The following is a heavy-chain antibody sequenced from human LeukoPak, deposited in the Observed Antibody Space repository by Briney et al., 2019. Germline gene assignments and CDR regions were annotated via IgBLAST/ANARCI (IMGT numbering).Heavy chain of an antibody. Sequence: ASVKVSCKVSGYTLTELSMHWVRQAPGQGLEWMGGFDPEDGETIYAQKFQGRVTMTEDTSTDTAYMELSSLRSEDTAVYYCATGDLYSSSWYGHFDYWGQGTPVTASS. CDR2: FDPEDGET. J-gene: IGHJ4*02. CDR1: GYTLTELS. V-gene: IGHV1-24*01. D-gene: IGHD6-13*01. CDR3: ATGDLYSSSWYGHFDY.